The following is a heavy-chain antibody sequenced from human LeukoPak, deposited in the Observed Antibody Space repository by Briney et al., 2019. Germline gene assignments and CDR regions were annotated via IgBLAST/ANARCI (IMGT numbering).Heavy chain of an antibody. CDR3: AREEDFWSGRPFSPDY. J-gene: IGHJ4*02. CDR2: ISYDGSNK. CDR1: GFTFSSYA. Sequence: GRSLRLSCAASGFTFSSYAMHWVRQAPGKGLEWVAVISYDGSNKYYADSVKGRFTISRDNSKNTLYLQMNSLRAEDTALYYCAREEDFWSGRPFSPDYWGQGTLVSVSS. V-gene: IGHV3-30-3*01. D-gene: IGHD3-3*01.